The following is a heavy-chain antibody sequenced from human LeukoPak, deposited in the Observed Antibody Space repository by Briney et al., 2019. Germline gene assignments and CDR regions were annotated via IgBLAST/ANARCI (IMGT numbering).Heavy chain of an antibody. J-gene: IGHJ4*02. V-gene: IGHV3-9*01. CDR1: GFTFDDYA. CDR2: ISWNSGSI. Sequence: GGSLRLSCAASGFTFDDYAMHWVRQVPGKGLEWVSGISWNSGSIGYADSVKGRFTISRDNAKNSLYLQMNSLRAEDTAVYYCARDASAYYWGQGTLVTVSS. D-gene: IGHD3-3*01. CDR3: ARDASAYY.